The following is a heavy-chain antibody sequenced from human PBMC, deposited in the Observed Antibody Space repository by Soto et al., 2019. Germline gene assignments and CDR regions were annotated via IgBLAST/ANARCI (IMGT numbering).Heavy chain of an antibody. J-gene: IGHJ4*02. Sequence: GGSLRLSCAASGFTFSSYSMNWVRQAPGKGLEWVSSISSSSSYIYYTDSVKGRFTISRDNAKNSLYPQMNSLRAEDTAVYYCARETNGDPFDYWGQGTLVTSPQ. D-gene: IGHD4-17*01. V-gene: IGHV3-21*01. CDR2: ISSSSSYI. CDR1: GFTFSSYS. CDR3: ARETNGDPFDY.